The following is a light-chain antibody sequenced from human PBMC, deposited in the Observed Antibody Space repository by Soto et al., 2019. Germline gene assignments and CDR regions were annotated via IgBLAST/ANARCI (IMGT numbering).Light chain of an antibody. V-gene: IGKV3-15*01. Sequence: EIVMTQSPATLSVSPGERATLSCRASQSVNSNLAWYQQKPGQAPRLLIYGASTRAAGIPARFSGSGSGTEFSLTISSLQSEDFAVYYCLQYYTTPYTFGQGTKVEIK. CDR2: GAS. J-gene: IGKJ2*01. CDR1: QSVNSN. CDR3: LQYYTTPYT.